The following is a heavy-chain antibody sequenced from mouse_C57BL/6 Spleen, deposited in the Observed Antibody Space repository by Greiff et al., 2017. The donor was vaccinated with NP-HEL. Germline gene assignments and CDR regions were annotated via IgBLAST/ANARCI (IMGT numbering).Heavy chain of an antibody. CDR1: GYTFTSYD. CDR3: AKKSLPYYGSSYDYFDY. CDR2: IYPRDGST. V-gene: IGHV1-85*01. D-gene: IGHD1-1*01. Sequence: QVQRVESGPELVKPGASVKLSCKASGYTFTSYDINWVKQRPGQGLEWIGWIYPRDGSTKYNEKFKGKATLTVDTSSSTAYMELHSLTSEDSAVYFCAKKSLPYYGSSYDYFDYWGQGTTLTVSS. J-gene: IGHJ2*01.